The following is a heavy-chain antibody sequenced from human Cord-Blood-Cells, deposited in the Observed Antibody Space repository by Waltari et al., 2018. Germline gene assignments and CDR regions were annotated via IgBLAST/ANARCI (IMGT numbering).Heavy chain of an antibody. CDR3: AKGVYSSSFYYFDY. J-gene: IGHJ4*02. CDR2: ISWNSGSI. Sequence: EVQLVESGGGLVQPGRSLRLSCAASGFTFDDYAMHWVRQAPGKGLEWVSGISWNSGSIGYADSVKGRFTISRDNAKNSLYLQMNSLRAEDTALYYCAKGVYSSSFYYFDYWGQGTLVTVSS. D-gene: IGHD6-6*01. CDR1: GFTFDDYA. V-gene: IGHV3-9*01.